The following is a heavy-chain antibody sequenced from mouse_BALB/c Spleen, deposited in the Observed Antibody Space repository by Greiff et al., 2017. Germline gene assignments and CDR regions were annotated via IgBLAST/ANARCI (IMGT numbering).Heavy chain of an antibody. CDR3: ASPNSWFAY. D-gene: IGHD4-1*01. V-gene: IGHV1S81*02. CDR2: INPSNGRT. Sequence: VQLQQPGAELVKPGASVKLSCKASGYTFTSYWMHWVKQRPGQGLEWIGEINPSNGRTNYNEKFKSKATLTVDKSSSTAYMQLSSLTSEASAVYYSASPNSWFAYWGQGTLVTVSA. J-gene: IGHJ3*01. CDR1: GYTFTSYW.